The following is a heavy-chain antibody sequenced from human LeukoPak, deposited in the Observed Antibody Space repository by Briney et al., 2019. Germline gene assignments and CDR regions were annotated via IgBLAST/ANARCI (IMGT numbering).Heavy chain of an antibody. CDR3: ARGAMGVVTSRTPGKYYFDY. Sequence: SETLSLTCTVSGGSISSYYWSWIRQPPGKGLEWIGEINHSGSTNYNPSLKSRVTISVDTSKNQFSLKLSSVTAADTAVYYCARGAMGVVTSRTPGKYYFDYWGQGTLVTVSS. J-gene: IGHJ4*02. CDR2: INHSGST. V-gene: IGHV4-34*01. D-gene: IGHD3-3*01. CDR1: GGSISSYY.